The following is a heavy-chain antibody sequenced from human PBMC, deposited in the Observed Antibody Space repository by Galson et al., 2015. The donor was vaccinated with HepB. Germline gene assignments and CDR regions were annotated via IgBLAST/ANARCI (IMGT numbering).Heavy chain of an antibody. D-gene: IGHD6-19*01. Sequence: SLRLSCAASGFTFSNYAMHWVRQAPGKGLEWVAVISYDGSNKYYADSVKGRFTISRDNSKNTLYLQMNSLRAEDTAVYYCARDSPQWLVRYLFDYWGQGTLVTVSS. CDR3: ARDSPQWLVRYLFDY. V-gene: IGHV3-30*04. J-gene: IGHJ4*02. CDR2: ISYDGSNK. CDR1: GFTFSNYA.